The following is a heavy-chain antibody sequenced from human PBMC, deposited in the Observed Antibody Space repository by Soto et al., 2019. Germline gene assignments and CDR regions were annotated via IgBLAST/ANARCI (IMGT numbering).Heavy chain of an antibody. V-gene: IGHV4-34*01. CDR3: ARDSGWYRYYYYGMDV. J-gene: IGHJ6*02. CDR1: GGSFSGYY. CDR2: INHSGST. Sequence: SETLSLTCAVYGGSFSGYYWSWIRQPPGKGLEWIGEINHSGSTNYNPSLKSRVTISVDTSKDQFSLKLSSVTAADTAVYYCARDSGWYRYYYYGMDVWGQGTTVTV. D-gene: IGHD6-19*01.